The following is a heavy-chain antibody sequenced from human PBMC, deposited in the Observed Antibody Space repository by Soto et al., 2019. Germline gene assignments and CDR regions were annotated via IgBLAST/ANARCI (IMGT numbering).Heavy chain of an antibody. V-gene: IGHV4-34*01. CDR2: INHSGST. Sequence: SETLSLTCAVYGGSFSGYYWSWIRQPPGKGLEWIGEINHSGSTNYNPSLKSRVTISVDTSKNQFSLKLSSVTAADTAVYYCATDDYACHSVMDYGGQGTLVTVSS. D-gene: IGHD4-17*01. CDR3: ATDDYACHSVMDY. CDR1: GGSFSGYY. J-gene: IGHJ4*02.